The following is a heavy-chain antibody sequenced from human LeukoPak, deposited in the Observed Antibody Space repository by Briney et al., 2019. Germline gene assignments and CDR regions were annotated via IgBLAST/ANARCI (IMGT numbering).Heavy chain of an antibody. CDR1: GYTFTSYG. CDR3: ARAAGGSYYAFPPDTWFDP. Sequence: ASVKVSCKASGYTFTSYGISWVRQAPGQGLEWMGWISAYNGNTNYAQKLQGGVTMTTDTSTSTAYMELRSLRSDDTAVYYCARAAGGSYYAFPPDTWFDPWGPGTLVTVSS. D-gene: IGHD3-10*01. J-gene: IGHJ5*02. CDR2: ISAYNGNT. V-gene: IGHV1-18*01.